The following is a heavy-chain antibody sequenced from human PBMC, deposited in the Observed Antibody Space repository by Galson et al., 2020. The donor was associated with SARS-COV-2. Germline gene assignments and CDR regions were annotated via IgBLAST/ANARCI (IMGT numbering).Heavy chain of an antibody. Sequence: TGGSLRLSCAASGFTFSSYAMHWVRQAPGKGLEWVAVISYDGSNKYYADSVKGRFTISRDNSKNTLYLQMNSLRAEDTAVYYCATPRSPLRLGELSPLDYWGQGTLVTVSS. J-gene: IGHJ4*02. CDR2: ISYDGSNK. CDR1: GFTFSSYA. V-gene: IGHV3-30*04. D-gene: IGHD3-16*02. CDR3: ATPRSPLRLGELSPLDY.